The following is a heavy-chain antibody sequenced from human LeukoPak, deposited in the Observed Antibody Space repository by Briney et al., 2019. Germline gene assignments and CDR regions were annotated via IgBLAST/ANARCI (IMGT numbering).Heavy chain of an antibody. CDR2: THRSGDT. V-gene: IGHV4/OR15-8*02. CDR1: GVSISSGNW. J-gene: IGHJ4*02. Sequence: SETLSLTCAVYGVSISSGNWWTWVRQPPGKGLEWIGETHRSGDTKYNPSLNGRVTISMDNSKNQLSLNLISVTAADTAMYYCATRDQSRTFLVPLDSWGQGTLVTVSS. D-gene: IGHD3-3*02. CDR3: ATRDQSRTFLVPLDS.